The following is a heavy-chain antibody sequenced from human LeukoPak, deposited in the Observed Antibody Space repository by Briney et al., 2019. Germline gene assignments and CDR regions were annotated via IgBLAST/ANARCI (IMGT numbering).Heavy chain of an antibody. V-gene: IGHV1-8*01. D-gene: IGHD4-17*01. CDR2: MNPNSGNT. CDR3: ARVYGDPDH. J-gene: IGHJ5*02. Sequence: ASVKVSCKASGYTFTSYDINWVRQATGQGLEWMGWMNPNSGNTGYAQEFQGRVTMTRDTSISTAYMELTGLRSEDTAMYYCARVYGDPDHWGQGTLVTVSS. CDR1: GYTFTSYD.